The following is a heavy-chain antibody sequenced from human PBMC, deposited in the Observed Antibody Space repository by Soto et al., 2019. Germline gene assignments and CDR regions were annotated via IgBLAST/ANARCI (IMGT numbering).Heavy chain of an antibody. D-gene: IGHD3-22*01. CDR1: GGSISTTNW. J-gene: IGHJ5*02. CDR3: ASGFDSDGLYNGGHP. Sequence: VQLQESGPGLVKPSGTLSLTCTVSGGSISTTNWWSWGRQSPGTGLEWIGEILHIGSNNYNPSLKIRVTISTDKSKNQFSLRLSSVVAADTAVYYCASGFDSDGLYNGGHPWGQGTLVSVSS. CDR2: ILHIGSN. V-gene: IGHV4-4*02.